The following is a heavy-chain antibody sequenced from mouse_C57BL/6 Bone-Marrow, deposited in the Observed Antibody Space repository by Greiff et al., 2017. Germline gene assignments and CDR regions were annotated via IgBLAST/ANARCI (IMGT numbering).Heavy chain of an antibody. CDR1: GYTFTSYW. V-gene: IGHV1-53*01. Sequence: QVQLQQPGTELVKPGASVKLSCKASGYTFTSYWMHWVKQRPGQGLEWIGNITPSNGGTNYNEKIKSKATLTVDKASSTAYMQLSSLTSADSAVYYCASEDYYGSSYDAMDYWGQGTSVTVSS. J-gene: IGHJ4*01. D-gene: IGHD1-1*01. CDR2: ITPSNGGT. CDR3: ASEDYYGSSYDAMDY.